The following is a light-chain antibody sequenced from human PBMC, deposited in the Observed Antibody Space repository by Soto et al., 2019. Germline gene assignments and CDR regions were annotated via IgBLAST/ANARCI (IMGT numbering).Light chain of an antibody. CDR2: GAS. V-gene: IGKV3-20*01. CDR3: QQFGGSPT. J-gene: IGKJ4*01. CDR1: QTITPTF. Sequence: EIVLTQSPGTLSLSPGERATLSCRASQTITPTFLAWYQQKPGQAPRLLIYGASSRATDIPDRFSGSGSGTDFTLTISKLEPEDFAVYYCQQFGGSPTFVGGTKVEIK.